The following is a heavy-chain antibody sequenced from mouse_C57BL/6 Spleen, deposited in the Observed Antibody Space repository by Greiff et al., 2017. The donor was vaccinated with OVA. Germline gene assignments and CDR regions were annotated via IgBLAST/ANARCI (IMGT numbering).Heavy chain of an antibody. CDR1: GFSLSTSGMG. CDR3: ARRARSTMVTGEAMDY. V-gene: IGHV8-12*01. Sequence: QVTLKESGPGILQSSQTLSLTCSFSGFSLSTSGMGVSWIRQPSGKGLEWLAHIYWDDDKRYNPSLKSRLTISKDTSRNQVFLKITSVDTADIATYDCARRARSTMVTGEAMDYWGQGTSVTVSS. J-gene: IGHJ4*01. CDR2: IYWDDDK. D-gene: IGHD2-13*01.